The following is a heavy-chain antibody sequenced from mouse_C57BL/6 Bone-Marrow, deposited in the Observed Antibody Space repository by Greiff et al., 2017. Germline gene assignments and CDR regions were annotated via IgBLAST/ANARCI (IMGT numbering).Heavy chain of an antibody. CDR3: TTGGSFYYAMDY. Sequence: EVKLMESGAELVRPGASVKLSCTASGFNIKDDYMHWVKQRPEQGLEWIGWIDPENGDTEYASKFQGKATITADTSSNTAYLQLSSLTSEDTAVYYCTTGGSFYYAMDYWGQGTSVTVSS. CDR1: GFNIKDDY. CDR2: IDPENGDT. V-gene: IGHV14-4*01. D-gene: IGHD1-2*01. J-gene: IGHJ4*01.